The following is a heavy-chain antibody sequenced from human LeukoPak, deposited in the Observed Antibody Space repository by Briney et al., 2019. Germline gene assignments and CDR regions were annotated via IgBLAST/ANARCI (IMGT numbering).Heavy chain of an antibody. CDR3: AKALGDYGSLYYFDY. CDR2: ISGSGGST. CDR1: GFTFNTYA. J-gene: IGHJ4*02. D-gene: IGHD4-17*01. V-gene: IGHV3-23*01. Sequence: PGGSLRLSCAASGFTFNTYAMSWVRQAPGKGLEWVSAISGSGGSTYYADSVKGRFTISRDNSKNTLYLQMNSLRAEDTAVYYCAKALGDYGSLYYFDYWGQGTLVTVSS.